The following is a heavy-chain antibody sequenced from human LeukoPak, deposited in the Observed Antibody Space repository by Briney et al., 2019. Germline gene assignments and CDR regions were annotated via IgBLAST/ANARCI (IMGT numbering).Heavy chain of an antibody. Sequence: PSETLSLTCAVYGGSFSGYYWSWIRQPPGKGLEWIGEINHSGSTNYNPSLKSRVTISVDTSKNRFSLKLSSVTAADTAVYYCARHKFSGSYYFDYWGQGTLVTVSS. CDR3: ARHKFSGSYYFDY. D-gene: IGHD1-26*01. CDR2: INHSGST. V-gene: IGHV4-34*09. CDR1: GGSFSGYY. J-gene: IGHJ4*02.